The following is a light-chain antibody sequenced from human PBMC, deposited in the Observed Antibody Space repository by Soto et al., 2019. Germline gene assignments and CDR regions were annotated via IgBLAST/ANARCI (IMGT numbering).Light chain of an antibody. Sequence: QPVLTQTPSASGTPGQRVIISCSGRSSNIGSNYVYWFQHLPGTASKLLIYANDQRPSGVPDRFSGSKSGTSASLAISGLRSEDEADYYCAAWDDSLGGSWVFGGGTKLTVL. J-gene: IGLJ3*02. V-gene: IGLV1-47*02. CDR1: SSNIGSNY. CDR3: AAWDDSLGGSWV. CDR2: AND.